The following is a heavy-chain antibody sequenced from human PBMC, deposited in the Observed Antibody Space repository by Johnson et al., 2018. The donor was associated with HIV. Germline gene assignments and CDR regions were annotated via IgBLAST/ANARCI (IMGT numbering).Heavy chain of an antibody. J-gene: IGHJ3*02. D-gene: IGHD6-13*01. CDR1: GFTFSSYG. V-gene: IGHV3-30*03. Sequence: VQLVESGGGVVQPGRSLRLSCAASGFTFSSYGMHWVRQAPGKGLEWVAVISYDGSNKYYADSVKGRFTISRDNSKNTLYLQMNSLRAEDTAVYYCAREWIGHSSSWFRYAFDIWGQGTMVTVSS. CDR2: ISYDGSNK. CDR3: AREWIGHSSSWFRYAFDI.